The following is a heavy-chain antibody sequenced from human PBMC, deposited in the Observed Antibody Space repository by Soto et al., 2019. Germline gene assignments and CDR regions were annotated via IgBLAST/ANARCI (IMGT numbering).Heavy chain of an antibody. D-gene: IGHD6-13*01. CDR1: GGSFSGYY. CDR3: ARRATLYSSSWYGYYDSSGFFDY. Sequence: PSETLSLTCAVYGGSFSGYYWSWIRQPPGKGLEWIGEINHSGSTNYNPSLKSRVTISVDTSKNQFSLKLSSVTAADTAVYYCARRATLYSSSWYGYYDSSGFFDYWGQGTLVTVSS. J-gene: IGHJ4*02. CDR2: INHSGST. V-gene: IGHV4-34*01.